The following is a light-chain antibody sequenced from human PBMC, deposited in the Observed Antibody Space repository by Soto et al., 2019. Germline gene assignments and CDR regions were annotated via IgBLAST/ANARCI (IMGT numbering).Light chain of an antibody. CDR1: QRVSSNY. CDR2: GAS. V-gene: IGKV3-20*01. CDR3: QQYGSSPPT. Sequence: EIVLTQSPGTLSLSPGERATLSCRASQRVSSNYLAWYQRKPGQAPRLLIYGASSRAIDIPNRFSGSGSGTDFTLTITRLETEDFAVYYYQQYGSSPPTFGQGTKVEI. J-gene: IGKJ1*01.